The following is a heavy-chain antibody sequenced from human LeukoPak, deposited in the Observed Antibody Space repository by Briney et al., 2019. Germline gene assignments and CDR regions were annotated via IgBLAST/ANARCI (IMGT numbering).Heavy chain of an antibody. CDR2: ISGSGGST. CDR1: GFTFSSYA. J-gene: IGHJ5*02. Sequence: SGGPLRLSCAASGFTFSSYAMSWVRQAPGKGLEWVSAISGSGGSTYYADSVKGRFTISRDNSKNTLYLQMNSLRAEDTAVYYCAKDSSGAYNWFDPWGQGTLVTVSS. V-gene: IGHV3-23*01. CDR3: AKDSSGAYNWFDP. D-gene: IGHD6-19*01.